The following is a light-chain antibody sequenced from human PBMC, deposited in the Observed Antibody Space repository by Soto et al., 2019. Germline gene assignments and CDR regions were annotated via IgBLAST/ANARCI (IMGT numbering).Light chain of an antibody. CDR3: QQYGSSRWT. V-gene: IGKV3-20*01. CDR1: QSVSRSN. Sequence: EIVLTQSPGTLSLSPGERATLSCRASQSVSRSNFAWYQQKPGQAPRLLIYAASNRAPGIPDRFSGSGSGTDFTLTIISLEPEDFAVYYCQQYGSSRWTFGQGTKVDIK. CDR2: AAS. J-gene: IGKJ1*01.